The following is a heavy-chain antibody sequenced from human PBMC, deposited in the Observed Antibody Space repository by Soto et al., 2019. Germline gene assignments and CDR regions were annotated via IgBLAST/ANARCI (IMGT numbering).Heavy chain of an antibody. CDR1: GFTFSSYA. J-gene: IGHJ4*01. D-gene: IGHD1-26*01. CDR2: ISGSGGST. Sequence: EVQLLESGGGLVQPGGSLRLSCAASGFTFSSYAMRWVRQAPVKGLEWVSAISGSGGSTYYADSVKGRFTISRDNSKNPLYLQMNSLSAEDTAVYYCARRGSGSYYAYWGHGTLVTVSS. CDR3: ARRGSGSYYAY. V-gene: IGHV3-23*01.